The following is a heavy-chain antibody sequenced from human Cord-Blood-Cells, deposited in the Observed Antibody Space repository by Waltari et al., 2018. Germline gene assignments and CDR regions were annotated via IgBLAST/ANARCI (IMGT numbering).Heavy chain of an antibody. D-gene: IGHD3-22*01. Sequence: QLQLQESGPGLVKPSATLSLTCTVSGGSISSSSYYWGWIRQPPGKGLVWIGSIYYSGSTYYTPSLKSRVTISVDTSKNQFSLKLSSVTAADTAVYYCARIPYLSSGYYYYYYGMDVWGQGTTVTVSS. CDR2: IYYSGST. CDR3: ARIPYLSSGYYYYYYGMDV. V-gene: IGHV4-39*01. J-gene: IGHJ6*02. CDR1: GGSISSSSYY.